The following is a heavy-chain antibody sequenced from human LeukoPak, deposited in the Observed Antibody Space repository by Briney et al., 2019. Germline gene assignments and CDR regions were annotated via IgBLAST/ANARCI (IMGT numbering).Heavy chain of an antibody. CDR1: GYTFTGYY. CDR3: ASDGISGWNYYFDY. D-gene: IGHD6-19*01. CDR2: INPNSGGT. J-gene: IGHJ4*02. Sequence: ASVKVSCKASGYTFTGYYMHWVRQAPGQGLEWMGWINPNSGGTNYAQKFQGRVTMTRDTSISTAYMELSRLRSDDTAVYYCASDGISGWNYYFDYWSQGTLVTVSS. V-gene: IGHV1-2*02.